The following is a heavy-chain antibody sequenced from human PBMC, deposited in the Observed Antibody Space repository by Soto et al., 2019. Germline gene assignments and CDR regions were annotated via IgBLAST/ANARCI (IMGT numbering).Heavy chain of an antibody. CDR3: ARSKKLEPDDMHWFDP. Sequence: PSETLSLTCTVSGGSISSDSYYWGWIRQSPEKGLEWIASISYSGSTYYNPTLKSRLIISVDTSKSQFSLKLSSVTAADTAVYYCARSKKLEPDDMHWFDPWGQGTLVTVSS. CDR1: GGSISSDSYY. J-gene: IGHJ5*02. CDR2: ISYSGST. V-gene: IGHV4-39*01. D-gene: IGHD1-1*01.